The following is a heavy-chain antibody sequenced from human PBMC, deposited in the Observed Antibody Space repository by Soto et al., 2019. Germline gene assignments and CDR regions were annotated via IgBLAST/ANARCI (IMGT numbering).Heavy chain of an antibody. V-gene: IGHV4-39*01. CDR1: GGSISSSRYY. CDR2: IFYSGST. D-gene: IGHD1-26*01. J-gene: IGHJ3*02. Sequence: SETLSLTCTVSGGSISSSRYYWGWIRQPPGKGLEWIGSIFYSGSTYHNPSLKSRVTISVDTSKNQFSLKLSSATAADTAVYYCARPTTASLDAFDIWGQGTMVTVSS. CDR3: ARPTTASLDAFDI.